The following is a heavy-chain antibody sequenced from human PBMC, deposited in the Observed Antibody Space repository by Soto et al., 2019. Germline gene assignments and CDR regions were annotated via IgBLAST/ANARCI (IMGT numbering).Heavy chain of an antibody. V-gene: IGHV1-46*01. CDR3: AVCGGNTPTYPYGGLDV. D-gene: IGHD1-7*01. J-gene: IGHJ6*04. CDR1: GNIFAHHW. CDR2: IGPDRVGT. Sequence: QVQLVQSGAEVQKPGASVKLSCAASGNIFAHHWVNWVRQAPGQGLEWVGIIGPDRVGTTYAQKFQGRVTITTDTSTGKVYMELSSLRADDTGVYAGAVCGGNTPTYPYGGLDVWGEWTMVTVSS.